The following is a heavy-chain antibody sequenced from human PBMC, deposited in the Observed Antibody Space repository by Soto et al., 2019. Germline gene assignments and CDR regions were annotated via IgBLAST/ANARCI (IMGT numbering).Heavy chain of an antibody. J-gene: IGHJ3*02. Sequence: QVQLQESGPGLVKPSETLSLTCTVSGGSISSDYWSWIRQPAGKGLEWIGRIYTSGSTNYNPYLKGSVTMSVATSKILFSLKLSSVTAADPAVYYCARDFPAAGTADAFDIWGQGTLVTVSS. D-gene: IGHD6-13*01. CDR1: GGSISSDY. V-gene: IGHV4-4*07. CDR2: IYTSGST. CDR3: ARDFPAAGTADAFDI.